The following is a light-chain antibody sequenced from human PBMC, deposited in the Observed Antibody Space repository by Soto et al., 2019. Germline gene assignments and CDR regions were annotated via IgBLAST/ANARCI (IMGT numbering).Light chain of an antibody. V-gene: IGLV2-8*01. CDR1: SSDIGGYNF. J-gene: IGLJ1*01. Sequence: QSALTQPPSASGSPGQSVAISCTGTSSDIGGYNFVSWYQQHPGKAPKLMIYDVTKRPSWVPDRFSGSKSGNTATLIVSGLQAEDEADYYCSSHGGSNNPYVFGPGTKLTVL. CDR3: SSHGGSNNPYV. CDR2: DVT.